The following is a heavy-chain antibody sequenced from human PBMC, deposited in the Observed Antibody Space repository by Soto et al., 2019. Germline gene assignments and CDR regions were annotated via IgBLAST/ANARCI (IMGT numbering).Heavy chain of an antibody. J-gene: IGHJ4*02. V-gene: IGHV3-48*03. D-gene: IGHD2-2*01. CDR3: VRYCSTTLCNGVATRTFDY. CDR2: ISTSGSTV. CDR1: RFTFSTYE. Sequence: SCAASRFTFSTYEMNWVRQAPGKGLEWVSYISTSGSTVYYADSVKGRFTISRDNTRNSLYLQMNSLRDEDTALYYCVRYCSTTLCNGVATRTFDYWGQGTLVTVSS.